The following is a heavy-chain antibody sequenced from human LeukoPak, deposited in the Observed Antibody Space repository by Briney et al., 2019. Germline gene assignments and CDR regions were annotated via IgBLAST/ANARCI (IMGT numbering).Heavy chain of an antibody. CDR1: GFTFTAYG. Sequence: ASVKVSCKASGFTFTAYGINWMRQAPGQGLEWMGWISAYNGDTKYAQKVQSRVSVTTDTSTNTAYMEVRSLRADDTAVYYCARLGRYHLFSYMDVWGKGTTVTVSS. J-gene: IGHJ6*03. CDR2: ISAYNGDT. CDR3: ARLGRYHLFSYMDV. V-gene: IGHV1-18*01. D-gene: IGHD1-26*01.